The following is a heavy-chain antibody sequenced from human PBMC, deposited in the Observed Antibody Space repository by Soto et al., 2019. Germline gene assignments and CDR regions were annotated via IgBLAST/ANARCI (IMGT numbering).Heavy chain of an antibody. CDR1: CYTFTSDG. D-gene: IGHD3-22*01. CDR2: ISAYNGNT. V-gene: IGHV1-18*04. Sequence: ASVKVSFKASCYTFTSDGISCVRQAPLQGLELMGWISAYNGNTNYAQKLQGRVTMTTDTSTSTAYMELRSLRSDDTAVYYCARYYGWTKIVTLEYYYGMDVWGQGNKVTVSA. J-gene: IGHJ6*01. CDR3: ARYYGWTKIVTLEYYYGMDV.